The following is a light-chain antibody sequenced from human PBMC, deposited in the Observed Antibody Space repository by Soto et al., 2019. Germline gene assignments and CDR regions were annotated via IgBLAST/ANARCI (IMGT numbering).Light chain of an antibody. CDR1: QTVSSS. Sequence: EIVLTQSPATLSLSPGERATLSCRASQTVSSSLAWYQQKPGQAPRLLIYGTSSRAAGIPDRFTGSGSGTDFTLTISRLEPEDFAVYYCQRDDNSSWTFGPGTKVDIK. CDR2: GTS. J-gene: IGKJ1*01. CDR3: QRDDNSSWT. V-gene: IGKV3-20*01.